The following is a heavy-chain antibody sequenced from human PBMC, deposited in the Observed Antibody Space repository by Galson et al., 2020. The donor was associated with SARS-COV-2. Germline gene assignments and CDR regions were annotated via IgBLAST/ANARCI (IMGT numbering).Heavy chain of an antibody. CDR1: GCTFSSSY. J-gene: IGHJ4*02. V-gene: IGHV1-69*13. Sequence: SVHVSRQASGCTFSSSYVNWVRQAPGQGLEWLGGFIHVFHTATHPQKFQARVKITADEPTTTAYMELTSLRSDDTAVYFCVRGEVQTLDYWGQGTLVTVSS. D-gene: IGHD3-16*01. CDR3: VRGEVQTLDY. CDR2: FIHVFHTA.